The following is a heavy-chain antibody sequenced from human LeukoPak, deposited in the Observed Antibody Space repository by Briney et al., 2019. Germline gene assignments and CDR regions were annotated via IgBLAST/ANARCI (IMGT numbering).Heavy chain of an antibody. CDR1: GFPDSSNY. D-gene: IGHD5-18*01. J-gene: IGHJ4*02. V-gene: IGHV3-53*05. CDR3: ARDMRDSAQSRYFYGYEFDY. CDR2: IYSGGST. Sequence: PGGSLRLSCAASGFPDSSNYMSWVRQAPGKGLEWVSVIYSGGSTYYADSVKGRFTISRGNSNNKLYLQMNSLRVEDTAVYYCARDMRDSAQSRYFYGYEFDYWGQGTLVTVSS.